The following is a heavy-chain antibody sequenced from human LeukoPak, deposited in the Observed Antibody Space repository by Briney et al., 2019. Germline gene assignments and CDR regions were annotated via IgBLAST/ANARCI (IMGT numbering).Heavy chain of an antibody. CDR1: GFTFSSYA. D-gene: IGHD1-26*01. J-gene: IGHJ4*02. CDR3: AKRYSGSYFGSYFDY. CDR2: ISGSGGST. Sequence: GGSLRLSCAASGFTFSSYAMSWVRQAPGKGLEWVSAISGSGGSTYYADSVKGRFTISRDNSKNTLYPQMNSLRAEDTAVYYRAKRYSGSYFGSYFDYWGQGTLVTVSS. V-gene: IGHV3-23*01.